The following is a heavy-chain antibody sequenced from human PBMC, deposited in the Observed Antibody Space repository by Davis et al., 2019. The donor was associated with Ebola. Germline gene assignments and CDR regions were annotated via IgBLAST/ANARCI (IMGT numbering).Heavy chain of an antibody. CDR3: ARWASVGY. J-gene: IGHJ4*02. V-gene: IGHV3-7*01. CDR1: GFTFSSSW. CDR2: IKTDGSAK. D-gene: IGHD1-26*01. Sequence: GESLKISCAASGFTFSSSWMTWVRQAPEKGLELVATIKTDGSAKYYVDSVKGRFTISRDNVKNSLYLQMDSLRAEDTAVYYCARWASVGYWGQGTLVTVSS.